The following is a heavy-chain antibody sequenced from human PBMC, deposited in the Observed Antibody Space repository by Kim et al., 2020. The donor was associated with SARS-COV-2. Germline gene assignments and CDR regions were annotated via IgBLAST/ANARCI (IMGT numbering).Heavy chain of an antibody. Sequence: ASVKVSCKASGYTFTSYDINWVRQATGQGLERMGWMNPNRGNTGYAQKFQGRVTMTRNTSIRTAYMELSSLRSEDTAGYYCARAEWRRFDYYYYMDGWGKGTTVTVSS. D-gene: IGHD5-12*01. V-gene: IGHV1-8*01. CDR1: GYTFTSYD. CDR3: ARAEWRRFDYYYYMDG. CDR2: MNPNRGNT. J-gene: IGHJ6*03.